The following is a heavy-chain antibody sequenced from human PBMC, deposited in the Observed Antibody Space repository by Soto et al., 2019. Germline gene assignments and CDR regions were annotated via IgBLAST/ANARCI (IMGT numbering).Heavy chain of an antibody. V-gene: IGHV4-39*01. D-gene: IGHD1-26*01. Sequence: QLQLQESGPGLVKPSETLSLTCTVSGGSISSSSYYWGWIRQPPGKGLEWIGSIYYSGSTYYNPSLKRRVTISVDPSKTQFSLRLSSGTAADTAVYYCARLVGATGRDVWRQGTTVTVSS. CDR2: IYYSGST. J-gene: IGHJ6*02. CDR1: GGSISSSSYY. CDR3: ARLVGATGRDV.